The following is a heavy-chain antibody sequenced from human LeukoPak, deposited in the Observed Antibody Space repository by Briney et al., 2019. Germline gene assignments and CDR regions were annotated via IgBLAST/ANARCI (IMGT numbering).Heavy chain of an antibody. CDR2: ISAYNGNT. D-gene: IGHD4-23*01. CDR1: GYTFTSYG. V-gene: IGHV1-18*01. CDR3: ATRTLYGGNGYFDY. J-gene: IGHJ4*03. Sequence: ASVKVSCKASGYTFTSYGISWVRQAPGQGLEWMGWISAYNGNTNYAQKLQGRVTMTTDTSTSTAYMELRSLRSDDTAVYYCATRTLYGGNGYFDYWGQGPWSPSPQ.